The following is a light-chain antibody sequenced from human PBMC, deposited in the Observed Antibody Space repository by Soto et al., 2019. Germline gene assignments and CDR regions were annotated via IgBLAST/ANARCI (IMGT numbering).Light chain of an antibody. J-gene: IGKJ3*01. Sequence: EIVMTQSPATLSVSPGERATLSCRASQSVSSNLAWYQQKPGQAPRLLIYGASTRATGIPARFSGSGSGTEFTLTISSLQSEDFAVYYCQQYTNWPRIFTFGPGTKVDIK. V-gene: IGKV3-15*01. CDR2: GAS. CDR1: QSVSSN. CDR3: QQYTNWPRIFT.